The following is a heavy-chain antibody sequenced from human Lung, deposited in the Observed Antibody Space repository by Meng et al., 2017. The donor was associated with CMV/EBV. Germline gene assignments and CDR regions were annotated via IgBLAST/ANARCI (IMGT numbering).Heavy chain of an antibody. CDR1: GGNFSTYT. CDR2: IIPIFGIT. J-gene: IGHJ6*02. CDR3: AREHIVLGFFYGMDV. Sequence: XVXVSXXASGGNFSTYTITWVRQAPGQGLEWMGRIIPIFGITNNAQKFQGRVTITADKSTSTAYMELRSLRSEDTAVYHCAREHIVLGFFYGMDVWGQGXTVTVSS. D-gene: IGHD2-8*01. V-gene: IGHV1-69*04.